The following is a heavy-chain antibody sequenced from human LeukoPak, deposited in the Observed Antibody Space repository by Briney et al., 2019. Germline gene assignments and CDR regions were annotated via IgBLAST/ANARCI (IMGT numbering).Heavy chain of an antibody. J-gene: IGHJ4*02. CDR2: IYYSGST. V-gene: IGHV4-61*08. D-gene: IGHD3-22*01. CDR3: ARRNYYDSSGFGY. Sequence: NSSETLSLTCTVSGGSISSGGYYWSWIRQPPGKGLEWIGYIYYSGSTNYNPSLKSRVTISVDTSKNQFSLKLSSETAADTAVYYCARRNYYDSSGFGYWGQGTLVIVSS. CDR1: GGSISSGGYY.